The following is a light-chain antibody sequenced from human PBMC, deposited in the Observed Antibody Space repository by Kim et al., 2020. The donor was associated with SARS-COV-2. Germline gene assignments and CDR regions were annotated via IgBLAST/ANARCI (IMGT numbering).Light chain of an antibody. CDR2: QDN. CDR3: QAWDSSTAI. J-gene: IGLJ2*01. Sequence: VSPGQTASIPCSGDKLGDKYACWYQQKPGQSPVLVIYQDNKRPSGIPERFSGSNSGNTATLTISGTQAMDEADYYCQAWDSSTAIFGGGTQLTVL. V-gene: IGLV3-1*01. CDR1: KLGDKY.